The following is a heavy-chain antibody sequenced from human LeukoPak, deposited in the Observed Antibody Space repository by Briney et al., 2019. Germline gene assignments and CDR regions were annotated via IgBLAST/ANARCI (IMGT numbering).Heavy chain of an antibody. Sequence: SETLSLICTVSGGSISSYYWSWIRQPPGKGLEWIGYIYYSGSTNYNPSLKSRVTISVETSKNQCSLKLSSVTAADTAVYYCARVPGWGNYYGMDVWGKGTTVTVSS. V-gene: IGHV4-59*01. J-gene: IGHJ6*04. CDR1: GGSISSYY. CDR2: IYYSGST. CDR3: ARVPGWGNYYGMDV. D-gene: IGHD7-27*01.